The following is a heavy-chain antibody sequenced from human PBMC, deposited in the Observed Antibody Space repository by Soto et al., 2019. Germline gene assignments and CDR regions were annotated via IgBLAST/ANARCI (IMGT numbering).Heavy chain of an antibody. CDR3: ARDKAGYYDRFFDQ. CDR1: GYNLIAYY. Sequence: QVQLVQSGAEVRKPGASVNVSCRASGYNLIAYYIHWIRQSPGRRLEWMGWINPVSGATEFAQNFQGRVTMTRDTSLSTAYMELSRLVSDDTAVYYCARDKAGYYDRFFDQWGLGTLVTVSS. CDR2: INPVSGAT. D-gene: IGHD1-26*01. V-gene: IGHV1-2*02. J-gene: IGHJ4*02.